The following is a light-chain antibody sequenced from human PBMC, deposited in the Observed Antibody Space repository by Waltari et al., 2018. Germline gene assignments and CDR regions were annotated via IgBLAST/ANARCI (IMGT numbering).Light chain of an antibody. CDR1: QSVGSP. CDR2: SAS. Sequence: EIVMTQSPAHLSVSPGERATLSCRASQSVGSPLAWYQHKHCQDPRLLIYSASTRATGIPSRFSGSGAGTEFTSTISSLQSEDFAVYYCQQYNNWPPMYTFGQGTKLEIK. V-gene: IGKV3-15*01. J-gene: IGKJ2*01. CDR3: QQYNNWPPMYT.